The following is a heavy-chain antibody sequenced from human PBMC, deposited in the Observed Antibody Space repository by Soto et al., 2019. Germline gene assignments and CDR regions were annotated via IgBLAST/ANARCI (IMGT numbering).Heavy chain of an antibody. D-gene: IGHD3-22*01. J-gene: IGHJ3*02. Sequence: ASVKVSCKASGYTFTSYYMHWVRQAPGQGLEWMGIINPSGGSTSYAQKFQGRVTMTRDTSTSTVYMELSSLRSEDTAVYYCAGVDPYYYDSSGYYSDAFDIWGQGTMVTV. CDR1: GYTFTSYY. CDR3: AGVDPYYYDSSGYYSDAFDI. V-gene: IGHV1-46*01. CDR2: INPSGGST.